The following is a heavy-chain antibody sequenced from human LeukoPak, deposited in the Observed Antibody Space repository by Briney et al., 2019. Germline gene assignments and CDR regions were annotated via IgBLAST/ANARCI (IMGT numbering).Heavy chain of an antibody. J-gene: IGHJ4*02. CDR1: GGSISGYY. V-gene: IGHV4-59*01. CDR2: IYYSGST. Sequence: SETLSLTCTVSGGSISGYYWGWIRQPPGKGLEWVEYIYYSGSTNYNPSLKSRVTISVDTSKNQFSLKLSSVTAADTAVYYCARDGGSSSWEIDYWGLGTLVTVSS. CDR3: ARDGGSSSWEIDY. D-gene: IGHD6-13*01.